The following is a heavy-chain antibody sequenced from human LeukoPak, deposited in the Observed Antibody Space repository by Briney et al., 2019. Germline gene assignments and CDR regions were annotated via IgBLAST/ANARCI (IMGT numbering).Heavy chain of an antibody. D-gene: IGHD3-16*02. CDR2: IYHSGST. Sequence: SETLSLTCTVSGYSISSGYYWGWIRQPPGKGLEWIGSIYHSGSTNYNPSLKSRVTISVDTSKNQFSLKLSSVTAADTAVYYCARGPYDYVWGSYRFVGNWFDPWGQGTLVTVSS. J-gene: IGHJ5*02. CDR3: ARGPYDYVWGSYRFVGNWFDP. V-gene: IGHV4-38-2*02. CDR1: GYSISSGYY.